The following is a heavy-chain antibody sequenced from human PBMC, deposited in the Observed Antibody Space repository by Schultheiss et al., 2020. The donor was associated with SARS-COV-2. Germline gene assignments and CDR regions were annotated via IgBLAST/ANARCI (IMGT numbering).Heavy chain of an antibody. V-gene: IGHV3-30*03. J-gene: IGHJ4*02. CDR2: ISYDGSNK. D-gene: IGHD1-26*01. Sequence: GGSLRLSCAASGFTFSSYGMHWVRQAPGKGLEWVAVISYDGSNKYYADSVKGRFTIFRDNSKNTLYLQMNSLRAEDTAVYYCARGHYPYFDYWGQGTLVTVSS. CDR3: ARGHYPYFDY. CDR1: GFTFSSYG.